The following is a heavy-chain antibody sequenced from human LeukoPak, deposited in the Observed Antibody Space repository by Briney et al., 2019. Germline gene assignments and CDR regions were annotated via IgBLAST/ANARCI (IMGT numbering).Heavy chain of an antibody. J-gene: IGHJ4*02. CDR2: INSNGGST. D-gene: IGHD3-22*01. CDR3: ARDPRGPTGYDSPSRDTFDY. CDR1: GFTFSSYA. Sequence: GGSLRLSCVASGFTFSSYAMHWVRQTPGKGLEYVSGINSNGGSTHYANSVKGRFTISRDNSKHTLYLQMGSLRTEDTSLYYCARDPRGPTGYDSPSRDTFDYWGQGTLVTVSS. V-gene: IGHV3-64*01.